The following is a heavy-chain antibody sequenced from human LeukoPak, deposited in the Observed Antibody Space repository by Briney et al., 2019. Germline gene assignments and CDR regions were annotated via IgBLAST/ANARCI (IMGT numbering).Heavy chain of an antibody. J-gene: IGHJ4*02. D-gene: IGHD1-1*01. Sequence: PGGSLRLSCAASGFTFSSYGMHWVRQAPGKGLEYVSAISPNGGSTYYADSVKGRFSISRDNSKNILYLQMSSVRPEDTAVYYCVPKGNEGYWGQGTLVTVSS. CDR1: GFTFSSYG. V-gene: IGHV3-64D*06. CDR3: VPKGNEGY. CDR2: ISPNGGST.